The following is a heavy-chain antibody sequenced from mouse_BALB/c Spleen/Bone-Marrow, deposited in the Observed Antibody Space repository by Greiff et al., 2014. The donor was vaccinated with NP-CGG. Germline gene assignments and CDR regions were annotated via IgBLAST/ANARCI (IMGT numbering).Heavy chain of an antibody. CDR2: ISTYYGDA. J-gene: IGHJ4*01. D-gene: IGHD2-14*01. CDR1: GYTFTDYA. V-gene: IGHV1S137*01. Sequence: VKLMESGAELVRPGVSVKISCKGSGYTFTDYAMHWVKQSHAKSLEWIGVISTYYGDASYNQKFKGKATMTVDKSSSTAYMELARLTSEDSAIYYCARVRNYRYDVAMDYWGQGTSVTVSS. CDR3: ARVRNYRYDVAMDY.